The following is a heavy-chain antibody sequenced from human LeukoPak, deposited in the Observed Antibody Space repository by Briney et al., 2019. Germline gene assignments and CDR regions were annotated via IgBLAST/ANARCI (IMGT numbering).Heavy chain of an antibody. CDR3: AHRGPAGFIAVAGIFDY. Sequence: KESGPTLVKPTQTLTLTCTFSGFSLSTSGVGVGWIRQPPGKALEWLAVIYWDNDKRYSPSLKSRLTITKDISKNQVVLTMTNMDPVDTATYYCAHRGPAGFIAVAGIFDYWGQGTLVTVPS. CDR2: IYWDNDK. V-gene: IGHV2-5*02. J-gene: IGHJ4*02. CDR1: GFSLSTSGVG. D-gene: IGHD6-19*01.